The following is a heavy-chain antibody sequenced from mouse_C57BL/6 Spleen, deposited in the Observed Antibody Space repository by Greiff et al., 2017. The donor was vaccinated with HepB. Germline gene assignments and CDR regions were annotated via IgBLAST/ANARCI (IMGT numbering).Heavy chain of an antibody. Sequence: QVQLQQPGAELVKPGASVKMSCKASGYTFTSYWITWVKQRPGQGLEWIGDIYPGSGSTNYNEKFKSKATLTVDKSSSTAYMQLSSLTSEDSAVYYCARESYYYGVYFDYWGQGTTLTVSS. V-gene: IGHV1-55*01. CDR3: ARESYYYGVYFDY. CDR1: GYTFTSYW. CDR2: IYPGSGST. J-gene: IGHJ2*01. D-gene: IGHD1-1*01.